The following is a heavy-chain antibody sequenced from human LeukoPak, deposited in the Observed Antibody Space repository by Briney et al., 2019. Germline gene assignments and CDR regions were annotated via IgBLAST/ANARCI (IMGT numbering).Heavy chain of an antibody. CDR1: GYTFTSYD. CDR2: MNPNSGNT. V-gene: IGHV1-8*03. Sequence: ASVKVSCKASGYTFTSYDINWVRQGTGQGLEWMGWMNPNSGNTGYAQKFQGRVTITRNTSISTAYMELSSLRSEDTAVYYCAREGRRYNWFDPWGQGTLVTVSS. CDR3: AREGRRYNWFDP. J-gene: IGHJ5*02. D-gene: IGHD6-25*01.